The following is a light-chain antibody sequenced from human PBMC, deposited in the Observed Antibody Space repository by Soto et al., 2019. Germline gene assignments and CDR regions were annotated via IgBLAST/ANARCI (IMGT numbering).Light chain of an antibody. V-gene: IGKV1-5*03. CDR3: QQYNSYPLT. CDR1: QSISSW. CDR2: KAS. Sequence: DIQMTQSPSTLSASVGDRVTITCRASQSISSWLAWYQQIPGKAPKLLIYKASSLESGVPSRFSGSGSGTEFTLTISSLQPDDCATYYCQQYNSYPLTFGQGTKVEIK. J-gene: IGKJ1*01.